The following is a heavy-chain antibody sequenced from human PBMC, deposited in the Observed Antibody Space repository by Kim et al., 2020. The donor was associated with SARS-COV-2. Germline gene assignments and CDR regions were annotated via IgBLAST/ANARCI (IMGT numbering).Heavy chain of an antibody. CDR3: ARDINGRTSN. J-gene: IGHJ4*02. V-gene: IGHV3-21*01. Sequence: IDYADSVKGRFTISRDNAKNSLYLQMNSLRAEDTAVYYCARDINGRTSNWGQGTLVTVSS. CDR2: I. D-gene: IGHD3-10*01.